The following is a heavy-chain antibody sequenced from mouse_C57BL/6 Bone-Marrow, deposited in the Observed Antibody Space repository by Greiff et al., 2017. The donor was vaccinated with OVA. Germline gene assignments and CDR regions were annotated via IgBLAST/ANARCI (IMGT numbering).Heavy chain of an antibody. J-gene: IGHJ1*03. Sequence: VQLQQSGAELVRPGASVKLSCTASGFNIKDDYMHWVKQRPEQGLEWIGWIDPENGDTEYASKFQGKATITADPSSNTAYLQLSSLTSEDTAVYYCAPSTVVYWYFDVWGTGTTVTVTS. CDR1: GFNIKDDY. D-gene: IGHD1-1*01. CDR2: IDPENGDT. V-gene: IGHV14-4*01. CDR3: APSTVVYWYFDV.